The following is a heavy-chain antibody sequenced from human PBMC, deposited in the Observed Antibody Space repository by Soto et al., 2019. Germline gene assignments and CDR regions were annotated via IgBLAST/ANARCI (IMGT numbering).Heavy chain of an antibody. CDR3: ARRFLDLYGMDV. J-gene: IGHJ6*02. D-gene: IGHD3-3*01. V-gene: IGHV4-31*03. CDR1: GGSISSGGYY. CDR2: IYYSGST. Sequence: SETLSLTCTVSGGSISSGGYYWSWIRQHPGKGLEWIGYIYYSGSTYYNPSLKSRVTISVDTSKNQFSLKLSSVTAADTAVYYCARRFLDLYGMDVWGQGTTVTVSS.